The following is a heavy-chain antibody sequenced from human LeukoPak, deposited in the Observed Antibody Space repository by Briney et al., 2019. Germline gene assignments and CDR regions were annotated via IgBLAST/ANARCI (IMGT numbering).Heavy chain of an antibody. CDR3: ARRIAAPSFDY. V-gene: IGHV3-23*01. Sequence: GGSLGLSCAASGFTFSSYAMSWVRQAPGKGLEWVSAISASGGSTYYADSVKGRFTISRDNSKNTLYLQMNSLRAEDTAVYYCARRIAAPSFDYWGQGTLVTVSS. J-gene: IGHJ4*02. CDR2: ISASGGST. CDR1: GFTFSSYA. D-gene: IGHD6-13*01.